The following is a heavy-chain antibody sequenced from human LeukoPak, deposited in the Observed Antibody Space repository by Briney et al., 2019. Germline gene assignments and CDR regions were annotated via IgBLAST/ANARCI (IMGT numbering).Heavy chain of an antibody. CDR3: ARVCHWDIDNTRGDPVDY. D-gene: IGHD2-15*01. CDR2: ISAYNGNT. Sequence: ASVKVSCKSSGYTFTNYGITWVRQAPGQGLEWMGWISAYNGNTNYAQKFQGRVTMTTGTSTSTAYMEVRSLRSDDTAMYYCARVCHWDIDNTRGDPVDYWGQGRLVTVSS. J-gene: IGHJ4*02. V-gene: IGHV1-18*01. CDR1: GYTFTNYG.